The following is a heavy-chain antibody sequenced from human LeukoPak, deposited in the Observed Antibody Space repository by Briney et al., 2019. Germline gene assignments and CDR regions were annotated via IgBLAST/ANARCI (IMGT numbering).Heavy chain of an antibody. J-gene: IGHJ4*02. CDR1: GGSFSGYY. V-gene: IGHV4-34*01. CDR2: INHSGST. Sequence: KSSETLSLTCAVYGGSFSGYYWSWLRQPPGKGLEWIGEINHSGSTNYNPSLKSRVTISVDTSKNQFSLKLSSVTAADTAVYYCARGSNWGPQNFDYWGQGTLVTVSS. D-gene: IGHD7-27*01. CDR3: ARGSNWGPQNFDY.